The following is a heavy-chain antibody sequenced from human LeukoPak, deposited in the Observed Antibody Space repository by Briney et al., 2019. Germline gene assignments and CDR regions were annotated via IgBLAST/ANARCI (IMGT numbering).Heavy chain of an antibody. CDR1: GFTFSIYV. CDR3: AKDRFGSFYYFDY. V-gene: IGHV3-30*02. D-gene: IGHD3-3*01. CDR2: IWYDGSNK. J-gene: IGHJ4*02. Sequence: GGTLRLSSAASGFTFSIYVMHSVRQAPGKGLERVAFIWYDGSNKYYEDSVKGRFTISRDNSKNTLYLQMNSLRAEDTAVYYCAKDRFGSFYYFDYWGQGTLVTVSS.